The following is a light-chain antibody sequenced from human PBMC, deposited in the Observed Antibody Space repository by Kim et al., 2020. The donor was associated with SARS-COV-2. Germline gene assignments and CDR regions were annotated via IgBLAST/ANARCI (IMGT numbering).Light chain of an antibody. CDR1: SSDVDAYDY. CDR2: DDS. Sequence: ITTSCAGSSSDVDAYDYVYWYQPHPGKTPMLNIDDDSNRPLGVSYRVSGSKSGNTASLTISGLQAEDEADYYCSTYTGSSLVFGGGTQLTVL. V-gene: IGLV2-14*03. J-gene: IGLJ3*02. CDR3: STYTGSSLV.